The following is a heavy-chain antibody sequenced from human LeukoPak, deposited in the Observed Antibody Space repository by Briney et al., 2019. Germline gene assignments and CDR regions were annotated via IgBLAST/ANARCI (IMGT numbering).Heavy chain of an antibody. D-gene: IGHD1-26*01. CDR2: IKQDGSEK. CDR1: GFTFSTFW. CDR3: ARGVVGATTGWYFDL. Sequence: GGSLRLSCAASGFTFSTFWMSWVRRAPGKGLEWVANIKQDGSEKYYVDSVKGRFTISRDNAKNSLYLQMNSLRAEDTAVYYCARGVVGATTGWYFDLWGRGTLVTVSS. V-gene: IGHV3-7*05. J-gene: IGHJ2*01.